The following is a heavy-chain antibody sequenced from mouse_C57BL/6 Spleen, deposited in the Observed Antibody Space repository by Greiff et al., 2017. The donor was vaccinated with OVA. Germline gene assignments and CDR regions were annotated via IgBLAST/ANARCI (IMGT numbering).Heavy chain of an antibody. CDR2: IYPGSGNT. D-gene: IGHD2-4*01. V-gene: IGHV1-76*01. J-gene: IGHJ3*01. CDR1: GYTFTDYY. Sequence: QVHVKQSGAELVRPGASVKLSCKASGYTFTDYYINWVKQRPGQGLEWIARIYPGSGNTYYNEKFKGKATLTAEKSSSTAYMQLSSLTSEDSAVYFCARDYDYPAWFAYWGQGTLVTVSA. CDR3: ARDYDYPAWFAY.